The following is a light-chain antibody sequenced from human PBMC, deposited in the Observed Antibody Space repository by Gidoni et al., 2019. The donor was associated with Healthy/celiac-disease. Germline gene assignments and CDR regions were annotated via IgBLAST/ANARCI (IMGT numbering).Light chain of an antibody. CDR2: DAS. Sequence: EIVLTQSPATLSLSPGETATLSCRPSQSVSSYLAWYQQKPAQAPSLLIYDASNRATGIPARFSGSGSGTDVTLTISSLEPEDFAVYYCQQRSNWPPGVTFGPGTKVDIK. CDR3: QQRSNWPPGVT. CDR1: QSVSSY. V-gene: IGKV3-11*01. J-gene: IGKJ3*01.